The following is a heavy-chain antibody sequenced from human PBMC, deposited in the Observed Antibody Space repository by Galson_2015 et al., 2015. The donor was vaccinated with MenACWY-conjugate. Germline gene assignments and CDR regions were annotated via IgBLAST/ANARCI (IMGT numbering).Heavy chain of an antibody. CDR1: GFTFSSYA. Sequence: SLRLSCAASGFTFSSYAMSWVRQAPGEGLEWVSAISGSGGSTYYADSVKGRFTISRDNSKNTLYLQMNSLRAEDTAVYYCATTGYGDYDAFDIWGQGTMVTVSS. CDR2: ISGSGGST. CDR3: ATTGYGDYDAFDI. J-gene: IGHJ3*02. V-gene: IGHV3-23*01. D-gene: IGHD4-17*01.